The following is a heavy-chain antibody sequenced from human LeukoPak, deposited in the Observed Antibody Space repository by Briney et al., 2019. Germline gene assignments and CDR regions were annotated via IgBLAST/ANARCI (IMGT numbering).Heavy chain of an antibody. J-gene: IGHJ3*02. V-gene: IGHV3-48*04. CDR3: ARDRTAYGGKKGAFDI. D-gene: IGHD4-23*01. CDR1: GFTFSSYS. CDR2: ISSSSSTI. Sequence: PGGSLRLSCAPSGFTFSSYSMNWVSQAPGKGLEWVSYISSSSSTIYYEDSVKRGYTIYRDNGKNSLYLQMNSLRAEDTAVYYCARDRTAYGGKKGAFDIWGQGTMVTVSS.